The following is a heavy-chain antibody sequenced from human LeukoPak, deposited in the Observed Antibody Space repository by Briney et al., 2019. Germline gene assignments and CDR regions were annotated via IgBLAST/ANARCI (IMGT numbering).Heavy chain of an antibody. J-gene: IGHJ4*02. CDR3: ARGPGGGDYVWGSYRYDY. V-gene: IGHV3-74*01. Sequence: GGSLRLSCAATGFTFSSYWMHWVRQAPGKGLVWVSRINSDGSSTSYADSVKGRFTISRDNAKNTLYLQMNSLRAEDTAVYYCARGPGGGDYVWGSYRYDYWGQGTLVTVSS. D-gene: IGHD3-16*02. CDR2: INSDGSST. CDR1: GFTFSSYW.